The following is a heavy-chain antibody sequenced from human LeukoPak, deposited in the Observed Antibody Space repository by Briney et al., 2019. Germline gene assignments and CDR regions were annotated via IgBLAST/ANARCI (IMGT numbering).Heavy chain of an antibody. D-gene: IGHD3-22*01. CDR3: ATYYDSGPCKD. CDR1: GFTFSNYW. Sequence: GGSLILSCAASGFTFSNYWMTWVRQAPGKGLEWVANIKKDGGDKYYVDSVKGRFTISRDNTKNLLYLQMNSLRAEDTAMYYCATYYDSGPCKDWGQGTLVTVSS. V-gene: IGHV3-7*05. J-gene: IGHJ4*02. CDR2: IKKDGGDK.